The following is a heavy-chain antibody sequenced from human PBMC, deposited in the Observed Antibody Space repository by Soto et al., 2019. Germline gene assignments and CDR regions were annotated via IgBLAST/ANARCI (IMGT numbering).Heavy chain of an antibody. CDR2: IHHTGST. J-gene: IGHJ4*02. V-gene: IGHV4-31*03. CDR1: AGSITSDEYY. D-gene: IGHD3-10*01. Sequence: QVQLQESGPGLVKPSQTLSLTCTVSAGSITSDEYYWNWIRYRPGKGLEWIGFIHHTGSTFYNPSLESRASISIDTYESKFSLNLASVTVADTAVYYCARRPTGSGSSFFDYWGPGTLVTVSS. CDR3: ARRPTGSGSSFFDY.